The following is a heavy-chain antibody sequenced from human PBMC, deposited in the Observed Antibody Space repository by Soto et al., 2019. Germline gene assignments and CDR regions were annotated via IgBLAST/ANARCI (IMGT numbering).Heavy chain of an antibody. CDR3: ARHGDYGNWFDP. D-gene: IGHD4-17*01. V-gene: IGHV3-48*03. CDR2: ISSSGTTI. J-gene: IGHJ5*02. CDR1: GFTFSAYG. Sequence: EVQLVESGGGLVQPGGSLRLSCAASGFTFSAYGMDWVRQAPGKGLEWLSFISSSGTTIYYADSVKGRFTISRDNAKNSLYLQMNSLRAEDTAVYYCARHGDYGNWFDPWGQGTLVTVSS.